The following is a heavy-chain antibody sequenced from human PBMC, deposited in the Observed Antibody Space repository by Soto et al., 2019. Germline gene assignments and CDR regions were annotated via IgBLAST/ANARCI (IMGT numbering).Heavy chain of an antibody. CDR2: ISTSSSYI. Sequence: GGSLRLSGEGSGFTFNRYNMNWVRQAPGKGLEWVASISTSSSYIYYAASVEGRFTVSRDNAKNSLYLQMSDLRDEDTAVYYCARELERATSKNWFDSWGQGTQVTVSS. CDR3: ARELERATSKNWFDS. CDR1: GFTFNRYN. D-gene: IGHD1-1*01. V-gene: IGHV3-21*01. J-gene: IGHJ5*01.